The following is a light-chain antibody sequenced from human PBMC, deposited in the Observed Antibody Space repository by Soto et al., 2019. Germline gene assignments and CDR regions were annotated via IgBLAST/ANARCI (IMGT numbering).Light chain of an antibody. Sequence: VMMQSPATLSVSPGEGSTLSCMAIQSVTRNYLAWYQQKPGKAPRLLIHGISNRATGVPERFSGSGSGTDFTLTISRLEPEDFAVYYCQQYTAWPPTFGQGTKVDIK. CDR2: GIS. CDR1: QSVTRNY. V-gene: IGKV3-20*01. J-gene: IGKJ1*01. CDR3: QQYTAWPPT.